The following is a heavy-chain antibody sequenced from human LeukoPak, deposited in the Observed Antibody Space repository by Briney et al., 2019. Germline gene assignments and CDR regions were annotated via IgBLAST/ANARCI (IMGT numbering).Heavy chain of an antibody. V-gene: IGHV4-31*03. D-gene: IGHD3-22*01. CDR1: GGSISSGGYY. Sequence: SQTLSLTCTVSGGSISSGGYYWGWIRQHPGKGLEWIGYIYYSGSTYYNPSLKSRVTISVDTSKNQFSLKLSSVTAADTAVYYCARVVTPHYYDSSGYCDYWGQGTLVTVSS. CDR2: IYYSGST. CDR3: ARVVTPHYYDSSGYCDY. J-gene: IGHJ4*02.